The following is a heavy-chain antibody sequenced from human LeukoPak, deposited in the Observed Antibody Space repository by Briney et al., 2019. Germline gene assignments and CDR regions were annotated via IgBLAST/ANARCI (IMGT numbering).Heavy chain of an antibody. Sequence: VASVKVSCKASGGTFSNYAISWVRQAPGQGLEWMGGIIPIFDTADYAQKFQGRLTITADESTSTAYMELSSLRAEDTAVYYCARDLVGSHTSYSSGAWDYWGQGTLVTVSS. J-gene: IGHJ4*02. V-gene: IGHV1-69*13. CDR1: GGTFSNYA. D-gene: IGHD3-9*01. CDR3: ARDLVGSHTSYSSGAWDY. CDR2: IIPIFDTA.